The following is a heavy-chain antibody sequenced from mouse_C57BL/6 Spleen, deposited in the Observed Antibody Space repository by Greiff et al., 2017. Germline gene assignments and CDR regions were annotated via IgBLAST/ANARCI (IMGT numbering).Heavy chain of an antibody. Sequence: EVQLVESGPGLVKPSQSLSLTCSVTGYSITSGYYWNWIRQFPGNKLEWMGYISYDGSNNYNPSLKNRISITRDTSKNQFFLKLNSVTTEDTATYYRAREGYPYAMDYWGQGTSVTVSS. CDR1: GYSITSGYY. J-gene: IGHJ4*01. V-gene: IGHV3-6*01. D-gene: IGHD2-14*01. CDR2: ISYDGSN. CDR3: AREGYPYAMDY.